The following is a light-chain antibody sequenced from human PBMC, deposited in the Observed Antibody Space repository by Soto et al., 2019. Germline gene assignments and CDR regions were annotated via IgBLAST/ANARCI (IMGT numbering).Light chain of an antibody. CDR3: QPNGVSPRFT. V-gene: IGKV3-20*01. CDR2: GAS. CDR1: QTINSNY. Sequence: EIVLTQSPGTLSLSPGERATLACRTSQTINSNYLAWYQQKVGQAPRLHIHGASSRATGIPDRFSGSGSGTDFTLTISKLEPEYFAVYYCQPNGVSPRFTFGPGTKVDI. J-gene: IGKJ3*01.